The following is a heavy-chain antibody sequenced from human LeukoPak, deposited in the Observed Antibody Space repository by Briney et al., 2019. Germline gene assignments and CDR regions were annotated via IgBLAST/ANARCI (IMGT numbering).Heavy chain of an antibody. D-gene: IGHD3-22*01. J-gene: IGHJ3*02. CDR1: GGPVSSGSYY. CDR3: ARDPAYYYDSSGYLDAFDI. Sequence: SETLSLTCTVSGGPVSSGSYYWSWIRQPPGKGLEWIGYIYYSGSTNYNPSLKSRVTISVDTSKNQFSLKLSSVTAADTAVYYCARDPAYYYDSSGYLDAFDIWGQGTMVTVSS. V-gene: IGHV4-61*01. CDR2: IYYSGST.